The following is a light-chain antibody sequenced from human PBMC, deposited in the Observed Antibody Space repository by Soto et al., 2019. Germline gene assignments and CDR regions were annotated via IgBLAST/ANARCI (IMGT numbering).Light chain of an antibody. J-gene: IGKJ3*01. CDR1: HDISNY. V-gene: IGKV1-33*01. Sequence: DIQMTQSPSSLSASVGDRVTITCQASHDISNYLNWYQHKPGKAPKRLIYGASNLETGVQSRFSGSGSGTELTFTMSSLQSEDIATYYCQYCDYLPLFGPGTTVDLK. CDR3: QYCDYLPL. CDR2: GAS.